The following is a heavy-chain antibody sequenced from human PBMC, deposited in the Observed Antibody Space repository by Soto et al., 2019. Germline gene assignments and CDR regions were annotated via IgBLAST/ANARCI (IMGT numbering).Heavy chain of an antibody. CDR3: AREMATTWGWFDP. V-gene: IGHV3-48*02. D-gene: IGHD5-12*01. J-gene: IGHJ5*02. CDR2: ISSSSSTI. CDR1: GFTFSSYS. Sequence: PGGSLRLSCAASGFTFSSYSMNWVRQAPGKGLEWVSYISSSSSTIYYADSVKGRFSISRDNAKNSLYLQMNSLRDEDTAVYYCAREMATTWGWFDPWGQGTLVTVSS.